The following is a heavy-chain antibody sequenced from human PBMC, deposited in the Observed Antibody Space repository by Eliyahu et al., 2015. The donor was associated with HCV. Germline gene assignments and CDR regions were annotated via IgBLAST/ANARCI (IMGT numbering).Heavy chain of an antibody. CDR2: IYYSGST. J-gene: IGHJ5*02. V-gene: IGHV4-39*01. D-gene: IGHD2-2*03. CDR3: ARHHRHLGIVVLPAAMSWFDP. CDR1: VGSIXSSSYX. Sequence: QLQLQESGPGLVKPSXTLSLTXXXSVGSIXSSSYXWXWIRQPPGKGLEWIGSIYYSGSTYYNPSLKSRVTISVDTSKNQFSLKLSSVTAADTAVYYCARHHRHLGIVVLPAAMSWFDPWGQGTLVIVSS.